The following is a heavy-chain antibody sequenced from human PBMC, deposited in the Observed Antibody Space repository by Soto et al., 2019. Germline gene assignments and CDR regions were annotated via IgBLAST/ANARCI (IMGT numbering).Heavy chain of an antibody. CDR3: ARTTVTAGVEYYYYYYMDV. CDR1: GGSISSYY. J-gene: IGHJ6*03. CDR2: IYYSGST. Sequence: SETLSLSCTVSGGSISSYYWSWIRQPPGKGLEWIGYIYYSGSTNYNPSLKSRVTISVDTSKNQFSLKLSSVTAADTAVYYCARTTVTAGVEYYYYYYMDVWGKGTTVTVSS. V-gene: IGHV4-59*08. D-gene: IGHD4-17*01.